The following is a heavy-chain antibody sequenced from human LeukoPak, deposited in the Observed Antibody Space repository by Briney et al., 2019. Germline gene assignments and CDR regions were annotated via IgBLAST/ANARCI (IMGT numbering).Heavy chain of an antibody. CDR1: GGSISSYY. CDR2: IYYSGST. D-gene: IGHD3-22*01. Sequence: SETLSLTCTVSGGSISSYYWNWIRQPPGKGLEWIGYIYYSGSTNYNPSLKSRVTISLDTSKNQFSLKLRSVTAADTAVYYCARVTGYMIEDYFDYWGQGTLVTVSS. J-gene: IGHJ4*02. CDR3: ARVTGYMIEDYFDY. V-gene: IGHV4-59*01.